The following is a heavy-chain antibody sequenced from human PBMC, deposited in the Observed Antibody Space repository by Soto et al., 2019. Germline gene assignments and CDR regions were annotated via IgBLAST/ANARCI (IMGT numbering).Heavy chain of an antibody. CDR1: GYTFTSYA. J-gene: IGHJ4*02. CDR3: AKSATVPAAIAY. D-gene: IGHD2-2*02. Sequence: QVQLVQSGAEVKKPGASVKVSCKASGYTFTSYAMHWVRQAPGQRLEWMGWINAGNGNTKYSQKFQGRVTIIRDTSASTAYMELSSLRSEDTAVYYCAKSATVPAAIAYWGQGTLVTVSS. V-gene: IGHV1-3*01. CDR2: INAGNGNT.